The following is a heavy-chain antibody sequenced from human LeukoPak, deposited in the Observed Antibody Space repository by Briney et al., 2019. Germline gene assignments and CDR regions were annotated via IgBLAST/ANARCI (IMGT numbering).Heavy chain of an antibody. D-gene: IGHD4-17*01. CDR1: GGSLCRGSEF. Sequence: SDPLSLTCTVSGGSLCRGSEFCSSVRQPAGEGLEWIGRIWTNEILHYHPSRQSQVPISVDTSKNHFSLKLRSVTAADTAVYYCARDVYIYGDYYYYYMDVWGKGTTVTISS. J-gene: IGHJ6*03. CDR2: IWTNEIL. V-gene: IGHV4-61*02. CDR3: ARDVYIYGDYYYYYMDV.